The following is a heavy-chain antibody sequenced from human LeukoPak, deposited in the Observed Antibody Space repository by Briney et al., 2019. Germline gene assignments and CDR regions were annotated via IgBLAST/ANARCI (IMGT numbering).Heavy chain of an antibody. J-gene: IGHJ4*02. Sequence: QSGGSLRLSCAASEFTFSSSAMSWVRQAPGKGLEWVSSISGSDDTTEYADSVKGRFTISRDNSKNTLFLHMDSLRAEDTAVYYCAKSGSVWYFFDYWGQGTLVTVSS. D-gene: IGHD6-19*01. CDR2: ISGSDDTT. CDR3: AKSGSVWYFFDY. V-gene: IGHV3-23*01. CDR1: EFTFSSSA.